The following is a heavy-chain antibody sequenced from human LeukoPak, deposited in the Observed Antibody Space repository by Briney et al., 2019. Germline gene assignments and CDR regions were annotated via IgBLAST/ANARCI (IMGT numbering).Heavy chain of an antibody. CDR3: AKFFAPSGGGSGWPWVIDY. CDR1: GFTFNNYA. V-gene: IGHV3-23*01. Sequence: GGSLRLSCTASGFTFNNYAMTWVRQAPGNGLEWLSAISGSGGTTYSADSVKGRFSISRDNSQNTLFLQMYSLRAEDTAVYYCAKFFAPSGGGSGWPWVIDYWGQGTLATVSS. D-gene: IGHD6-25*01. J-gene: IGHJ4*02. CDR2: ISGSGGTT.